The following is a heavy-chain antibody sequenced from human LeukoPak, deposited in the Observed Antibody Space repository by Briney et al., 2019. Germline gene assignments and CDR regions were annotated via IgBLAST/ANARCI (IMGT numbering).Heavy chain of an antibody. J-gene: IGHJ5*02. CDR1: GYTLTELS. V-gene: IGHV1-24*01. CDR2: FEPEDGET. Sequence: ASVKVSCKVSGYTLTELSMHWVRQAPGKGLEWMGGFEPEDGETIYAQKFQGRVTMTEDTSTDTAYMELSSLRSEDTAVYYCATGVRGSGSDNWFDPWGQGTLVTVSS. CDR3: ATGVRGSGSDNWFDP. D-gene: IGHD3-10*01.